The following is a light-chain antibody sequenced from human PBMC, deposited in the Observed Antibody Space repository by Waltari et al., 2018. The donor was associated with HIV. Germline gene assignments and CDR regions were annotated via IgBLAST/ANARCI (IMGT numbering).Light chain of an antibody. CDR2: SKE. V-gene: IGLV1-44*01. CDR1: STNIGSNY. J-gene: IGLJ1*01. CDR3: ASWDDSLNNYV. Sequence: QSVLAQQPSASGTPGQTVSISCSGSSTNIGSNYVNWYQQLPRTAPKLLIVSKEQRHPGVPDRVSGSKSGPSASLAISWLQSEDEADYYCASWDDSLNNYVFGTGTTVTVL.